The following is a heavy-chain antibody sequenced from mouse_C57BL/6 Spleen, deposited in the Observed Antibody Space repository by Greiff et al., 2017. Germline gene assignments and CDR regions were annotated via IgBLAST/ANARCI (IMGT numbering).Heavy chain of an antibody. CDR2: ILPGSGST. J-gene: IGHJ2*01. D-gene: IGHD1-1*01. CDR1: GYTFTGYW. Sequence: QVQLQQSGAELMKPGASVKLSCKATGYTFTGYWIEWVKQRPGHGLEWIGEILPGSGSTNYNEKFKGKATFTADTSSNTAYMQLSSLTTEDSAIYYCARVSYYYGSSSYYFDYWGQGTTLTVSS. CDR3: ARVSYYYGSSSYYFDY. V-gene: IGHV1-9*01.